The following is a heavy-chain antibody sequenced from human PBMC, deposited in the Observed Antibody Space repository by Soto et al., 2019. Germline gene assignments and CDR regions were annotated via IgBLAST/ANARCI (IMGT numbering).Heavy chain of an antibody. Sequence: GGSLRLSCAASGFTFSSYEMNWVRQAPGKGLEWVSFISSSGSNIYYADSVKGRFTISRDNAKNSLYLQMNSLRAEDTAVYYCARGLGASRINYFDYWGQGTLVTVSS. CDR3: ARGLGASRINYFDY. CDR2: ISSSGSNI. CDR1: GFTFSSYE. J-gene: IGHJ4*02. V-gene: IGHV3-48*03. D-gene: IGHD7-27*01.